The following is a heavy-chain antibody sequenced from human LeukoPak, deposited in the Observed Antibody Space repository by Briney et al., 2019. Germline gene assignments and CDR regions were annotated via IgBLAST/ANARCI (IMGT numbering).Heavy chain of an antibody. V-gene: IGHV3-33*01. CDR2: IWYDGSNK. CDR3: ARDPHITIFGVVIIRGYFDY. D-gene: IGHD3-3*01. CDR1: GFTFSSYG. J-gene: IGHJ4*02. Sequence: GGSLRLSCAASGFTFSSYGMHWVRQAPGKGLEWVAVIWYDGSNKYYADSVKGRFTISRDNSKNTLYLQMNSLRAEDTAVYYCARDPHITIFGVVIIRGYFDYWGQGTLVTVSP.